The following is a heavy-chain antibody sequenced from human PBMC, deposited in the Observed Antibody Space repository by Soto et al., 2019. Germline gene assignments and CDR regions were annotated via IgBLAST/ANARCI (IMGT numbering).Heavy chain of an antibody. CDR2: ISAHNGNT. J-gene: IGHJ4*02. V-gene: IGHV1-18*01. Sequence: QVHLVQSGAEVKKHGASVKVSCQACGYAFTTYGITWVRQAPGQGLEWMGWISAHNGNTNYAQKLQGRVTVTRDTSTSTAYMELRSLRSDDTAVYYCARGRYGDYWGQGALVTVSS. CDR3: ARGRYGDY. D-gene: IGHD1-1*01. CDR1: GYAFTTYG.